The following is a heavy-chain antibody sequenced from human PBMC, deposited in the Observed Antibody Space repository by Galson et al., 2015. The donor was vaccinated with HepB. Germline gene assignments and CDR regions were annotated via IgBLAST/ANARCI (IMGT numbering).Heavy chain of an antibody. D-gene: IGHD6-19*01. J-gene: IGHJ4*02. Sequence: SLRLSCAASGFTFSSYGLHWVRQAPGKGVEWVAVIWYDGRNKYYADSVKGRFTISRDNSKNTLYLQMNSLRAEDTAVYYCGRDINPRQQWQVALRYWGQGTQVTVSS. CDR2: IWYDGRNK. V-gene: IGHV3-33*08. CDR1: GFTFSSYG. CDR3: GRDINPRQQWQVALRY.